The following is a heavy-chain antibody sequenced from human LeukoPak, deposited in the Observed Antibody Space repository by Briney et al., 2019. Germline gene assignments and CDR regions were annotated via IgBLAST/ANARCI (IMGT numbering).Heavy chain of an antibody. J-gene: IGHJ4*02. CDR3: ARGPSGSYDEGYFDY. CDR2: IRAYKGNT. V-gene: IGHV1-18*01. Sequence: ASVKVSCKASGYTFTSYGISWVRQAPGQGLEWMGWIRAYKGNTNYAQKLQGRVTMTTDTSTSTAYMELRSLRSDDTAVYYCARGPSGSYDEGYFDYWGQGTLVTVSS. D-gene: IGHD1-26*01. CDR1: GYTFTSYG.